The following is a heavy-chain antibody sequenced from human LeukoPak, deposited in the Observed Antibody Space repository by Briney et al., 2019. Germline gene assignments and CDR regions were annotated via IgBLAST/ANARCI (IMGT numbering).Heavy chain of an antibody. J-gene: IGHJ6*03. V-gene: IGHV4-34*01. D-gene: IGHD3-10*01. CDR3: ARTRGPPYYYYYYMDV. CDR2: INHSGST. Sequence: SETLSLTCAVYGGSFSGYYWSWIRQPPGKGLEWIGEINHSGSTNYNPSLKSRVTISVDTSKNQFSLKLSSVTAADTAVYYCARTRGPPYYYYYYMDVWGKGTTVTVSS. CDR1: GGSFSGYY.